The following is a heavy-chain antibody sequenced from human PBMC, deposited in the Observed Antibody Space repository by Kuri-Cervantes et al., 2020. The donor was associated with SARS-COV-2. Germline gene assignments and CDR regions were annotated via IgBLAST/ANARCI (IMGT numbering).Heavy chain of an antibody. J-gene: IGHJ3*02. V-gene: IGHV4-39*07. Sequence: GSLRLSCTVSGGSISSSNYYWGWIRQSPGKGLEWIGSIYYSGITYYSPSLEGRVTILVDTSKNQFSLKVKSVTAADTGVYYCARASTTIYGVLIALFSSNAFGIWGQGTMVTVSS. CDR3: ARASTTIYGVLIALFSSNAFGI. D-gene: IGHD3-3*01. CDR2: IYYSGIT. CDR1: GGSISSSNYY.